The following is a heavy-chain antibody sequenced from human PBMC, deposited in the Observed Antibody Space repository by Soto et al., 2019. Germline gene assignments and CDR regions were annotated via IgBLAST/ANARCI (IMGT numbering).Heavy chain of an antibody. CDR1: GGSISNYY. CDR2: IYYSGST. Sequence: PSGTLSLTCTVSGGSISNYYWSWIRQPPGKGLEWIGYIYYSGSTNYNPSLKSRVTISVDTSKNQFSLKLNSVTAADTAVYYCARVNYGNYYYYYGMDVWGQGTAVTVSS. V-gene: IGHV4-59*01. D-gene: IGHD4-17*01. CDR3: ARVNYGNYYYYYGMDV. J-gene: IGHJ6*02.